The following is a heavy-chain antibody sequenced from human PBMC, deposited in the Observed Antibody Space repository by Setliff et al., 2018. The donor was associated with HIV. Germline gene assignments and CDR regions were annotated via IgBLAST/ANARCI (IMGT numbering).Heavy chain of an antibody. CDR2: IGADSGDT. V-gene: IGHV1-18*04. CDR3: ARDWEPAVSIDCFDP. D-gene: IGHD3-3*02. J-gene: IGHJ5*02. Sequence: GASVKVSCKASGYTFTSYYIHWVRQAPGQGLEWMGWIGADSGDTNYAQKFQGRVTMTTDTSTSTAYMELSSLRSDDTAMYYCARDWEPAVSIDCFDPWGQGTLVTVSS. CDR1: GYTFTSYY.